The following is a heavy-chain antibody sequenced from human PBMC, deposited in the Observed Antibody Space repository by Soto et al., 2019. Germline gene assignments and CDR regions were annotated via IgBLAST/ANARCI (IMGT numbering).Heavy chain of an antibody. CDR1: GGSFSGYY. CDR3: ARGRTVTLAAGRYYYMDV. CDR2: INHSGST. Sequence: SETLSLTCAVYGGSFSGYYWSWIRHPPGKGQEWIGEINHSGSTNYNPSLKSRVTISVDTSKNQFSLKLSSVTAADTAVYYCARGRTVTLAAGRYYYMDVWGKGTTVTVSS. D-gene: IGHD1-26*01. J-gene: IGHJ6*03. V-gene: IGHV4-34*01.